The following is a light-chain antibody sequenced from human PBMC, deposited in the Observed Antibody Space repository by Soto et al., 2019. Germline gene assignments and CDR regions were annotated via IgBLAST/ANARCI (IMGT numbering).Light chain of an antibody. Sequence: DIQMTQSPSSLSASVGDRVTITCRASQSISIYLNWYQQKPGKAPKVLVYAASTLQSGVPSRFSGSGSGTDFTLTISSLQPEDSATYYCLQDINYPLTFGGGTKVDIK. V-gene: IGKV1-39*01. CDR2: AAS. J-gene: IGKJ4*01. CDR1: QSISIY. CDR3: LQDINYPLT.